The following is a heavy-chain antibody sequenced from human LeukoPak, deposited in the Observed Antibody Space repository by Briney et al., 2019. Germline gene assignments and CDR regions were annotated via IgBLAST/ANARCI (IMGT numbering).Heavy chain of an antibody. J-gene: IGHJ4*02. V-gene: IGHV3-30*09. CDR2: ISYDGKDK. D-gene: IGHD6-13*01. Sequence: PGGSLRLSCAASGFTISSYAMHWVRQAPGKGLEWVAVISYDGKDKDYADSVKGRFAISRDNSKNTLYLQMNSLKIEDTAVYYCARGVGRSSWFFDYWGQGTLVTVTS. CDR3: ARGVGRSSWFFDY. CDR1: GFTISSYA.